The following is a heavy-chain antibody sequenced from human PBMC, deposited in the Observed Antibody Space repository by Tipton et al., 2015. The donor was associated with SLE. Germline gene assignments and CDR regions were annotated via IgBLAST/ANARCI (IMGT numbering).Heavy chain of an antibody. CDR1: GDSISSGY. CDR3: AGGELRYGDYDFYY. D-gene: IGHD4-17*01. V-gene: IGHV4-59*01. Sequence: GLVKPSETLSLICTASGDSISSGYWSWIRQPPGKGLEWIGYVYYGGSTNYNSSLRSRVTIATDTSKNQFSLRLSSVTAADTAVYYCAGGELRYGDYDFYYWGQGSLVTVSS. CDR2: VYYGGST. J-gene: IGHJ4*02.